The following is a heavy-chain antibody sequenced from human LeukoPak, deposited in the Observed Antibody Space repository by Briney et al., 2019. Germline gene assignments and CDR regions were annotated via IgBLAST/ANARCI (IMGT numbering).Heavy chain of an antibody. V-gene: IGHV3-66*01. CDR3: ARDQNGLTWFDS. CDR1: GFSVSSDY. D-gene: IGHD2-2*03. CDR2: IYSGGST. Sequence: GGSLRLSCAASGFSVSSDYISWVRQAPGRGLEWVSVIYSGGSTYYADSVKGRFTISRDKSKNTVYLQINTLRAEDTAVYYCARDQNGLTWFDSWGQGTLVTVSS. J-gene: IGHJ5*01.